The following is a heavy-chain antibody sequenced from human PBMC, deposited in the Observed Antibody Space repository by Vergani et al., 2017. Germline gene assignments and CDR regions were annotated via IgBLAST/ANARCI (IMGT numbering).Heavy chain of an antibody. V-gene: IGHV4-31*11. J-gene: IGHJ6*03. Sequence: QVQLQESGPGVVKPSQTLSLTCAVSGGSISSGDHCWTWIRQRPGKGLEWIGYIFYSGTTYDNPFLRSRLTISVDTSQNQFSLKLRSVTAADTAVYYCARVDTQVPATSHFYYMDVWGKGTTVVVSS. CDR1: GGSISSGDHC. CDR3: ARVDTQVPATSHFYYMDV. D-gene: IGHD6-25*01. CDR2: IFYSGTT.